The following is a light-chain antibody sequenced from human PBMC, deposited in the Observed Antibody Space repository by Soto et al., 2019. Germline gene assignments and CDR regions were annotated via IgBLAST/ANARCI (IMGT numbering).Light chain of an antibody. CDR3: GTWDSSLSAGGYV. CDR2: ENN. V-gene: IGLV1-51*02. J-gene: IGLJ1*01. Sequence: QSVLTQPPSVSAAPGQKVTISCSGSSSNIGNNYVSWYQQLPGTAPKLLIYENNKRPSGIPDRFSGSKSGTSATLGITGLRTGDEADYYCGTWDSSLSAGGYVFGTGTKLTVL. CDR1: SSNIGNNY.